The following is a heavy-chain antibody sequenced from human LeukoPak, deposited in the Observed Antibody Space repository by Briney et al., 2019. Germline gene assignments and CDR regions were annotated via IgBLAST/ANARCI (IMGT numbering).Heavy chain of an antibody. CDR2: MTPNNGNR. V-gene: IGHV1-8*01. Sequence: ASVTVSFKASGYSFTRYDIHWVRQAPGQGLEWMGWMTPNNGNRGHAQKFQGRVTLTRDTSTGTAYMELSSLTSADTAIYFCAREGGQAAELDNWGQGTQVTVSS. CDR3: AREGGQAAELDN. CDR1: GYSFTRYD. J-gene: IGHJ4*02. D-gene: IGHD6-25*01.